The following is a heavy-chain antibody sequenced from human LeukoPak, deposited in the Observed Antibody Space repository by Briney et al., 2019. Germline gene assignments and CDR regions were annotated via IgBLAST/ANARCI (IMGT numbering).Heavy chain of an antibody. J-gene: IGHJ5*02. CDR3: ARDSGTTGEVKFDP. CDR1: GGSIHSY. V-gene: IGHV4-4*07. Sequence: PSETLSLTCTVSGGSIHSYWSWIRQPAGKGLEWIGRISGSGTITYNPALQSRLTISIDTSKNQFSLKLMSVTAADTAVYYCARDSGTTGEVKFDPWGRGTLVTVSS. CDR2: ISGSGTI. D-gene: IGHD3-10*01.